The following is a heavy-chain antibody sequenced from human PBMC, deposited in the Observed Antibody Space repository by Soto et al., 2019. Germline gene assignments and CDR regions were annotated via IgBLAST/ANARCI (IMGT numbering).Heavy chain of an antibody. CDR3: ARDRLRGILDFDY. D-gene: IGHD2-15*01. Sequence: VPLVESGGGLVKPGGSLRLSCAASGFTFSSYSMNWVRQAPGKGLEWVSSISSSSSYIYYADSVKGRFTISRDNAKNSLYLQMNSLRAEDTAVYYCARDRLRGILDFDYWGQGTLVTVSS. CDR1: GFTFSSYS. J-gene: IGHJ4*02. V-gene: IGHV3-21*01. CDR2: ISSSSSYI.